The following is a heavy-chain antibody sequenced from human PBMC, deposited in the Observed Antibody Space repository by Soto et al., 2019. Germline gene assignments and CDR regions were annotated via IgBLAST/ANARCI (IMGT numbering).Heavy chain of an antibody. D-gene: IGHD4-4*01. CDR1: GGTFSSYS. CDR3: ARVVMTTVPASYYYGMDV. Sequence: GAPVKVSFKASGGTFSSYSISWVRQAPGQGLEWMGRIIPFIGTANYAKKFQGRVTITADESTSTAYMELTSPRSEDTAVYYCARVVMTTVPASYYYGMDVWGQGTTVTVSS. V-gene: IGHV1-69*11. J-gene: IGHJ6*02. CDR2: IIPFIGTA.